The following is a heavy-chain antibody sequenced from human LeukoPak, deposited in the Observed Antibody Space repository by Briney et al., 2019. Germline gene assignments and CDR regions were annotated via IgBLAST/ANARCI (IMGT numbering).Heavy chain of an antibody. V-gene: IGHV3-15*01. CDR3: TTEYYGSDYY. D-gene: IGHD3-10*01. CDR2: IKSKNAGGTT. CDR1: GFTFSSAW. J-gene: IGHJ4*02. Sequence: GGSLRLSCAASGFTFSSAWMSWVRQAPGKRLEWVGHIKSKNAGGTTDYAAPVKGRFTISRDDSKTTVYLQMNSLKSEDTAVYYCTTEYYGSDYYWGQGTLVTVSS.